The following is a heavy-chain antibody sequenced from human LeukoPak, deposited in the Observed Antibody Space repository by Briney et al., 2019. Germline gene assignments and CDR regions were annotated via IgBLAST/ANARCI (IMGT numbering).Heavy chain of an antibody. CDR2: IYHSGST. Sequence: KPSQTLSLTCAVSGGSISSGGYSWSWIRQPPGKGLEWIGYIYHSGSTYYNPPLKSRVTISVDRSKNQFSLKLSSVTAADTAVYYCARARGLGSGGYDAFDIWGQGTMVTVSS. J-gene: IGHJ3*02. CDR1: GGSISSGGYS. V-gene: IGHV4-30-2*01. CDR3: ARARGLGSGGYDAFDI. D-gene: IGHD7-27*01.